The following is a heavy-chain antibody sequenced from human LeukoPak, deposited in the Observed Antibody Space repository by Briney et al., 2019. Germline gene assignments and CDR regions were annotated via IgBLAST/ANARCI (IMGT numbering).Heavy chain of an antibody. Sequence: SQTLSLTCTVSGGSISSGSYYWSWIRQPAGKGLEWIGRIYTSGSTNYNPSLKSRVTISVDTSKNQFSLKLSSVTAADTAVYYCAIKLRWTAFDIWGQGTMVTVSS. CDR2: IYTSGST. D-gene: IGHD4-23*01. CDR3: AIKLRWTAFDI. CDR1: GGSISSGSYY. V-gene: IGHV4-61*02. J-gene: IGHJ3*02.